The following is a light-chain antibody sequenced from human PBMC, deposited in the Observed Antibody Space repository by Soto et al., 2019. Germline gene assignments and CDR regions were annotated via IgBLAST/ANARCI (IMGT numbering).Light chain of an antibody. CDR3: LQYNSYSYT. J-gene: IGKJ2*01. CDR1: QTINDW. CDR2: RAS. Sequence: DIQMTQSPSTLSASVGDRVTIACRASQTINDWLAWYQQKPGKVPALLIYRASNLQNGVPSRFSGSGSGTESTLTISSLQPDDFATYYCLQYNSYSYTFGQGTKVDIK. V-gene: IGKV1-5*03.